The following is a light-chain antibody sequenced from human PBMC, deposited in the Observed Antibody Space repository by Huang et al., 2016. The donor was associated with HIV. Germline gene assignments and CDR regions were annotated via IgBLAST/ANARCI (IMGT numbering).Light chain of an antibody. J-gene: IGKJ1*01. CDR1: QSVSSN. CDR3: QQYNNWPRT. V-gene: IGKV3-15*01. CDR2: GAT. Sequence: EIVMTQSPATLSVSPGERATLSCRAGQSVSSNLAWYQQKPGQSPRLLIYGATTRATGAPARFRGSGAGTEFTLTISSLQSEDFAVYYWQQYNNWPRTFGQGTKVDIK.